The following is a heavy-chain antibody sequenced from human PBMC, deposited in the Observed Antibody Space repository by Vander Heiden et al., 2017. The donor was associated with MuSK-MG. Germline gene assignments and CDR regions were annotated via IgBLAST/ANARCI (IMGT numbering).Heavy chain of an antibody. CDR1: GGSFSVYY. CDR3: ARSDRYSSSWYGEYFQH. D-gene: IGHD6-13*01. J-gene: IGHJ1*01. CDR2: INHSGST. V-gene: IGHV4-34*01. Sequence: VQLQQWGAGLLKPSETLSLTCAVYGGSFSVYYWSWIRQPPGKGREWIGEINHSGSTNYNPSLKSRVTISVDTSKNQFSLKLSSVTAADTAVYYCARSDRYSSSWYGEYFQHWGQGTLVTVSS.